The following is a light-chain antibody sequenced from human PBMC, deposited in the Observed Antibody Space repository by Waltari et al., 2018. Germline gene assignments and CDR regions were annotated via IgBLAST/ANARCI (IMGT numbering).Light chain of an antibody. CDR2: DAS. Sequence: EIVLTQSPATLPLSPGERATLSCRASQSVSSSYLAWYQQKPGLAPRLLIYDASSRATGIPDRFSGSGSGTDFTLTISRLEPEDFAVYYCQQYGSSPITFGQGTRLEIK. CDR1: QSVSSSY. CDR3: QQYGSSPIT. J-gene: IGKJ5*01. V-gene: IGKV3D-20*01.